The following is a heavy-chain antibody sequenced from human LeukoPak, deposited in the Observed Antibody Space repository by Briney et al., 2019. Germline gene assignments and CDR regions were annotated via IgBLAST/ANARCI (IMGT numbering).Heavy chain of an antibody. Sequence: PSETLSLTCAVSGFSISTGYYWGWIRQPPGKGQEWIGSIYYSGSTYYNPSLKSRVTISVDTSKNQFSLKLSSVTAADTAVYYCARRRYSSSSGLNYYYYMDVWGKGTTVTVSS. V-gene: IGHV4-38-2*01. J-gene: IGHJ6*03. D-gene: IGHD6-6*01. CDR2: IYYSGST. CDR3: ARRRYSSSSGLNYYYYMDV. CDR1: GFSISTGYY.